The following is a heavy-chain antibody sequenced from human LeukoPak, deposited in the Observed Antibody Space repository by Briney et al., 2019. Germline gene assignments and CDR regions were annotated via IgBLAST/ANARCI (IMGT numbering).Heavy chain of an antibody. CDR2: ISSSSSSI. D-gene: IGHD6-19*01. CDR1: GFTVSTTY. V-gene: IGHV3-48*01. Sequence: PGGSLRLSCAASGFTVSTTYMNWVRQAPGKGLEWVSYISSSSSSIYYADSVKGRFTISRDNAKNSLYLQMNSLRAEDTAVYYCARDQVSVAGTGIDYWGQGTLVTVSS. CDR3: ARDQVSVAGTGIDY. J-gene: IGHJ4*02.